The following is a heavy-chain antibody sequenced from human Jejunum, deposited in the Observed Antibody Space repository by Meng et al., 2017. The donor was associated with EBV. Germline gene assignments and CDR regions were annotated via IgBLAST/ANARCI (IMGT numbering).Heavy chain of an antibody. CDR2: ITDSGGST. CDR1: GFTFNSHT. V-gene: IGHV3-23*04. Sequence: AQRVGLGGGLVKPGGSLRLSCAASGFTFNSHTMSWVRQAPGKGLEWVSAITDSGGSTYYTDSVKGRFTISRDSSKNTLYLQMNSLRAEDTAVYYCAKLTRAWGQGTLVTVSS. CDR3: AKLTRA. J-gene: IGHJ5*02.